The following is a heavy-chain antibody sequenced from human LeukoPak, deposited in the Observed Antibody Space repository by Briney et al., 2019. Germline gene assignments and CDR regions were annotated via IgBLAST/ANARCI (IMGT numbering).Heavy chain of an antibody. Sequence: GGSLRLSCAASGFTFSSYAMHWDRQAPGKGLEWVAVISYDGSNKYYADSVKGRFTISRDNSKNTLYLQMNSLRAEDTAVYYCARDPASSGWSHFDYWGQGTLVTVSS. J-gene: IGHJ4*02. CDR1: GFTFSSYA. V-gene: IGHV3-30*04. CDR2: ISYDGSNK. D-gene: IGHD6-19*01. CDR3: ARDPASSGWSHFDY.